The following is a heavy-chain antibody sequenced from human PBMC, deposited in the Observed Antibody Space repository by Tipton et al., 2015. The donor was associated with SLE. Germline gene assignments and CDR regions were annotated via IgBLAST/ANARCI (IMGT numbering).Heavy chain of an antibody. V-gene: IGHV3-30*04. CDR2: ISFHESDK. D-gene: IGHD2-2*01. J-gene: IGHJ6*02. CDR1: GFTFISYA. Sequence: SLRLSCAVSGFTFISYAMHWVRQAPGKGLEWVAVISFHESDKYYAASVKGRFTISRDNSRNTLYLQMNNLRAEDTAVYYCARILVPTAPWGMDVWGQGTTVTVSS. CDR3: ARILVPTAPWGMDV.